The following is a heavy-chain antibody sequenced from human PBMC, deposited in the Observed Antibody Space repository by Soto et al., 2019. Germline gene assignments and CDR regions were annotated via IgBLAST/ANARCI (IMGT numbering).Heavy chain of an antibody. CDR1: GFTFSSYS. D-gene: IGHD6-13*01. J-gene: IGHJ6*03. CDR3: ARDSGSSSWDYYYYYYMDV. V-gene: IGHV3-21*01. CDR2: ISSSSSYI. Sequence: VQLVESGGGLVKPGGSLRLSCAASGFTFSSYSMNWVRQAPGKGLEWVSSISSSSSYIYYADSVKGRFTISRDNAKNSLYLQMNSLRAEDTAVYYCARDSGSSSWDYYYYYYMDVWGKGTTVTVSS.